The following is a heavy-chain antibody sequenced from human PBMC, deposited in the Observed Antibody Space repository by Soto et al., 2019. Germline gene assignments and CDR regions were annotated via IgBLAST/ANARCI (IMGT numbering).Heavy chain of an antibody. D-gene: IGHD3-10*01. CDR1: GFTFSSYG. CDR2: ISYDGSNK. CDR3: AKDSPYGSGSYYNSGIFDY. Sequence: GGSLRLSCAASGFTFSSYGMHWVRQAPGKGLEWVAVISYDGSNKYYADSVKGRFTISRDNSKNTLYLQMNSLRAEDTAVYYCAKDSPYGSGSYYNSGIFDYWGQGTLVTVSS. V-gene: IGHV3-30*18. J-gene: IGHJ4*02.